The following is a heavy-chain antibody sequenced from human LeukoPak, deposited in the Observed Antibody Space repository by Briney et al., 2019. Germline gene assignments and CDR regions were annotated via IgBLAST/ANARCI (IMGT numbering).Heavy chain of an antibody. Sequence: SETLSLTCAIYSESFSGYFWSWIRQPPGKGLEWIGEINHSGSTNYNPFLKSRVTISVDTSKNQFSLKLSSVTAADTAVYYCATLYGGNSSPDYWGQGTLVTVSS. J-gene: IGHJ4*02. CDR3: ATLYGGNSSPDY. V-gene: IGHV4-34*01. CDR1: SESFSGYF. D-gene: IGHD4-23*01. CDR2: INHSGST.